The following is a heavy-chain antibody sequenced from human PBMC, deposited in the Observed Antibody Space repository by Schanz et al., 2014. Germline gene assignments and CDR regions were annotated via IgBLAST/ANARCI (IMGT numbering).Heavy chain of an antibody. Sequence: QLQLQESGPGLVKPSETLSLTCTVSGGSISLDIYHWGWIRQPPGKGLEWIGRIYTSGSTNYNPSLKSRVTMSLDTSKNQFSLKLSSVTAADTAVYYCARDRGYDFSFDPWGQGTLVTVSS. CDR1: GGSISLDIYH. CDR2: IYTSGST. V-gene: IGHV4-39*07. CDR3: ARDRGYDFSFDP. D-gene: IGHD3-3*01. J-gene: IGHJ5*02.